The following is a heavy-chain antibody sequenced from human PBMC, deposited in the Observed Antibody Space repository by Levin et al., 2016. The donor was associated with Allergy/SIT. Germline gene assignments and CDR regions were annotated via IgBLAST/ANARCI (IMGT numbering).Heavy chain of an antibody. CDR2: ISSSSSYI. CDR3: ARDYGDYGGVYTDDGSFDY. D-gene: IGHD4-17*01. J-gene: IGHJ4*02. V-gene: IGHV3-21*01. Sequence: WIRQPPGKGLEWVSSISSSSSYIYYADSVKGRFTISRDNAKNSLYLQMNSLRAEDTAVYYCARDYGDYGGVYTDDGSFDYWGQGTLVTVSS.